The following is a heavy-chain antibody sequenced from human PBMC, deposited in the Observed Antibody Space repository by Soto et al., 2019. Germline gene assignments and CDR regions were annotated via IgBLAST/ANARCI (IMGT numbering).Heavy chain of an antibody. CDR1: GYSFTSYW. Sequence: GESLKISCKGSGYSFTSYWIGWVRQMPGKGLEWMGIIYPGDSDTRYSPSFQGQVTISADKSISTAYLQWSSLKASDTAMYYCARRDADYDSSSHHYGWFDPWGQGTLVTVSS. CDR3: ARRDADYDSSSHHYGWFDP. D-gene: IGHD3-22*01. CDR2: IYPGDSDT. J-gene: IGHJ5*02. V-gene: IGHV5-51*01.